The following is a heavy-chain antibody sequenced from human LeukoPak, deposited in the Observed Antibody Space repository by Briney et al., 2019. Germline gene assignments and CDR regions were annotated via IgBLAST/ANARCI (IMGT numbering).Heavy chain of an antibody. V-gene: IGHV3-33*01. D-gene: IGHD6-6*01. Sequence: GGSLRLSCAASGFSFSNYDMHWVRQAPGKGLEWVAVIWYDGSNKYYADSVKGRFTISRDNAKNTLYLQMNSLRAEDTAVYYCARDQRYSSSSGGIDYWGQGTLVTVSS. CDR2: IWYDGSNK. J-gene: IGHJ4*02. CDR3: ARDQRYSSSSGGIDY. CDR1: GFSFSNYD.